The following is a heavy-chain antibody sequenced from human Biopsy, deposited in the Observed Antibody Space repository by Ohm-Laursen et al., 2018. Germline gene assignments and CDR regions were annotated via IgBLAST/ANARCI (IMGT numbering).Heavy chain of an antibody. CDR1: GGPIDSYY. D-gene: IGHD5-24*01. J-gene: IGHJ2*01. CDR3: ASAGYNPDWNFDL. V-gene: IGHV4-59*12. Sequence: SETLSLTCFVSGGPIDSYYWSWIRQPPGKALEWIGYIYFTGRTSYNPSLKSRVTMSVNTSKKQFSLRLSSVTAADTAVYYCASAGYNPDWNFDLWGRGTRVTVSS. CDR2: IYFTGRT.